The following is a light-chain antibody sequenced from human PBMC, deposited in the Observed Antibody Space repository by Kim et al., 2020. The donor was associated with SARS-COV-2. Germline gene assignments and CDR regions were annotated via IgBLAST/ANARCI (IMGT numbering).Light chain of an antibody. CDR2: DVN. V-gene: IGLV2-11*01. CDR1: SSDVGTYNY. J-gene: IGLJ3*02. Sequence: QSALTQPRSVSGSPGQSVTISCIGSSSDVGTYNYVSWYQQYPGKAPRLMIYDVNKRPSGVPDRLSGSKSGNTASLTISGLQADDEAEYFCCSYAGSYTWMFGGGTQLTVL. CDR3: CSYAGSYTWM.